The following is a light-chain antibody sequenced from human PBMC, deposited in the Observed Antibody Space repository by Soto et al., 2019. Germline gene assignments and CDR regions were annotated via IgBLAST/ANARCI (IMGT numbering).Light chain of an antibody. CDR3: QQYNNWPLT. Sequence: DIVMTQSPAPLSVAPGERVTFSCKASQGVSRKLAWYQHKPGQAPRLLISGASTGATGIPARFSGGGSGTECTLTITSLQSEDVAVYWCQQYNNWPLTFGPGTRLEIK. V-gene: IGKV3-15*01. CDR1: QGVSRK. CDR2: GAS. J-gene: IGKJ5*01.